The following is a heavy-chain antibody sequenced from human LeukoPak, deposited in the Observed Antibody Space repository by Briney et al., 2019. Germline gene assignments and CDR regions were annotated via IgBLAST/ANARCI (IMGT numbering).Heavy chain of an antibody. V-gene: IGHV1-18*01. CDR3: ARDPSNTSGRYTYFDY. CDR1: GYTFTSHG. J-gene: IGHJ4*02. D-gene: IGHD3-16*02. CDR2: ISAFNGET. Sequence: ASVKVSCTTYGYTFTSHGISWVRPAPGQGLEWMGWISAFNGETHYAQNLQGRVTMTTDTSTSTAYMELRSLRSDDTAVYYCARDPSNTSGRYTYFDYWGQGTLVTVSS.